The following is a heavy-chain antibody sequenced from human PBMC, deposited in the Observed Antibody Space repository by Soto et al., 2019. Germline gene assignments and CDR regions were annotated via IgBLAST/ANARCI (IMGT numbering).Heavy chain of an antibody. D-gene: IGHD6-19*01. CDR3: ARSAVAGSGEYFQH. V-gene: IGHV1-69*02. CDR1: GGTFSSYT. Sequence: QVQLVQSGAEVKKPGSSVKVSCKASGGTFSSYTISWVRQAPGQGLEWMGRIIPILGIANYAQKFQGRVTITADKSTSTAYMELSSLRSEDTAVYYCARSAVAGSGEYFQHWGRGTLVTVSS. CDR2: IIPILGIA. J-gene: IGHJ1*01.